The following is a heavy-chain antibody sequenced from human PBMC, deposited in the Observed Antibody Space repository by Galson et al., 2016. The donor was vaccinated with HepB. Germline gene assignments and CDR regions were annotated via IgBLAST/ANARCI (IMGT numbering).Heavy chain of an antibody. CDR3: ARPQYCSGGRCYSFDS. Sequence: VKVSCKATGGTVNNFAITWVRQAPGQGLEWMGGINPLLGTTHYAQKFQGRLTLTADKTTSTVYVELSSLTSDDTAVYYCARPQYCSGGRCYSFDSWGQGTLVPVSS. V-gene: IGHV1-69*10. J-gene: IGHJ4*02. CDR1: GGTVNNFA. D-gene: IGHD2-15*01. CDR2: INPLLGTT.